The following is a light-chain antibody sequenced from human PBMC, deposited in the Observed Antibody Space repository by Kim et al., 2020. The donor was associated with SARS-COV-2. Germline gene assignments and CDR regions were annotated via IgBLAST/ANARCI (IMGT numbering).Light chain of an antibody. V-gene: IGKV3-20*01. CDR3: QHYGGSLFT. J-gene: IGKJ2*01. CDR2: GVF. CDR1: QSVSNNY. Sequence: EIVLTQSPGTLSLSPGERATLSCRASQSVSNNYLAWYQQKPGQAPKLLIYGVFSRAPGIPDRFSGSGSGTDFTLIISRLEPEDFAVYYCQHYGGSLFTFGQGTKLEI.